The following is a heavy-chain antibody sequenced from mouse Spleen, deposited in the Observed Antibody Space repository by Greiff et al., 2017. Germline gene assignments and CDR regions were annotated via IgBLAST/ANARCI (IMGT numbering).Heavy chain of an antibody. V-gene: IGHV5-9-1*01. Sequence: EVKVEESGGGLVKPGGSLKLSCAASGFTFSSYAMSWVRQTPEKRLEWVATISSGGSYTYYPDSVKGRFTISRDNAKNTLYLQMSSLRSEDTAMYYCARRYRYDYYFDYWGQGTTLTVSS. J-gene: IGHJ2*01. CDR2: ISSGGSYT. D-gene: IGHD2-14*01. CDR1: GFTFSSYA. CDR3: ARRYRYDYYFDY.